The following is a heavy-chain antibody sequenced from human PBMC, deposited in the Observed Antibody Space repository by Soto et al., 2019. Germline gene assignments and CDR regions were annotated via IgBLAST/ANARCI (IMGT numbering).Heavy chain of an antibody. J-gene: IGHJ6*02. V-gene: IGHV3-74*01. D-gene: IGHD3-22*01. Sequence: GVSLRLSCAASGFTFSNYVMNWVRQAPGKGLEWVSRINSDGRSTSYADSVKGRFTISRDNAKNTLYLQMNSLRAEDTAVYYCAREPYYYEAVYGMDVWGQGTTVIASS. CDR1: GFTFSNYV. CDR3: AREPYYYEAVYGMDV. CDR2: INSDGRST.